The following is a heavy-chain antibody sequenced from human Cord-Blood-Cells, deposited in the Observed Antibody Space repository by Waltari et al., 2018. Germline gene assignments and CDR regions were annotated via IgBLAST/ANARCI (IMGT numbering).Heavy chain of an antibody. J-gene: IGHJ3*02. CDR1: GGSISSSSYY. D-gene: IGHD3-3*01. Sequence: QLQLQESGPGLVQPSETLSLTCTVSGGSISSSSYYWGWIRQPPGKGLEWMGSIYYSGSTYYNPSLKSRVTISVDTSKNQFSLKLSSVTAADTAVYYCARRFPYYDFWSGYYDAFDIWGQGTMVTVSS. CDR3: ARRFPYYDFWSGYYDAFDI. CDR2: IYYSGST. V-gene: IGHV4-39*01.